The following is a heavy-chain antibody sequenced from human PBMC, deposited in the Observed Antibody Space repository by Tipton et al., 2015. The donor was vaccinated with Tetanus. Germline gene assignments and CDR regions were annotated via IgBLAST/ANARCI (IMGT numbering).Heavy chain of an antibody. CDR2: ISSTGSYI. J-gene: IGHJ4*02. Sequence: SLSLSCTVSGFIFSNYAMNWVRQAPGKGLEWVSSISSTGSYIYYADSVKGRFTISRDNAKNSLYLQMNSLRAEDTAVYYCASGSALDYWGQGTLVTVSS. D-gene: IGHD6-25*01. CDR3: ASGSALDY. V-gene: IGHV3-21*01. CDR1: GFIFSNYA.